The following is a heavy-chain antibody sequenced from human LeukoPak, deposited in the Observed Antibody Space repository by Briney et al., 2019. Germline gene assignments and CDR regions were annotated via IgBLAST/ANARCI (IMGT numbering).Heavy chain of an antibody. J-gene: IGHJ3*02. D-gene: IGHD3-3*01. CDR1: GFTFSSYG. CDR3: ARAFLAPDAFDI. V-gene: IGHV3-30*03. Sequence: GGSLRLSCAASGFTFSSYGMHWVRQAPGKGLEWVAVISYDGSNKYYADSVKGRFTISRDNAKNSLYLQMNSLRAEDTAVYYCARAFLAPDAFDIWGQGTMVTVSS. CDR2: ISYDGSNK.